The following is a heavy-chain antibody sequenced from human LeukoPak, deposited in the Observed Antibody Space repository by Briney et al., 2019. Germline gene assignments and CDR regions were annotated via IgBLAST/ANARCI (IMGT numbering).Heavy chain of an antibody. CDR1: GGSISPYY. J-gene: IGHJ6*03. Sequence: KPSETLSLTCTVSGGSISPYYWSWIRQPPGKGLEWIGYIYYSGSTNYNPSLKSRVTISVDRSKNQFSLKLSSVTAADTAVYYCARDQGTTGTTRLGYHMDVWGKGTTVTVSS. CDR3: ARDQGTTGTTRLGYHMDV. V-gene: IGHV4-59*01. CDR2: IYYSGST. D-gene: IGHD1-1*01.